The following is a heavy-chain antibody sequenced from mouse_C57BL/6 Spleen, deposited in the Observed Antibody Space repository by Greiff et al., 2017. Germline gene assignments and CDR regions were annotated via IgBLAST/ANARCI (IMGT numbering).Heavy chain of an antibody. J-gene: IGHJ2*01. CDR3: ARDFYYYGSSYFDY. CDR2: ISSGSSTI. Sequence: EVQVVESGGGLVKPGGSLKLSCAASGFTFSDYGMHWVRQAPEKGLEWVAYISSGSSTIYYADTVQGRFTISRDNAKNTLFLQMTSLRSEDTAMYYCARDFYYYGSSYFDYWGQGTTLTVSS. CDR1: GFTFSDYG. D-gene: IGHD1-1*01. V-gene: IGHV5-17*01.